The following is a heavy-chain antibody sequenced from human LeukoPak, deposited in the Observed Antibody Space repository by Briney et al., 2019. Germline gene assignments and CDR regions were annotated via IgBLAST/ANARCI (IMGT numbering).Heavy chain of an antibody. CDR2: INPTSGGA. J-gene: IGHJ3*02. Sequence: ASVKVSCKSSGYTFTDSHLYWVRQAPGQGLEWMGWINPTSGGANFAQRFQGRVTLTRDTSISTAYMDLSSLRSDDTAVYYCARVAAAGKNDGLDIWGQGTMVTVSA. CDR3: ARVAAAGKNDGLDI. D-gene: IGHD6-13*01. V-gene: IGHV1-2*02. CDR1: GYTFTDSH.